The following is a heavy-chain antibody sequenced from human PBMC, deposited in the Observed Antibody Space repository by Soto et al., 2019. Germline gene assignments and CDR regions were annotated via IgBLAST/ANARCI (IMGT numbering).Heavy chain of an antibody. CDR2: INPNSGGT. J-gene: IGHJ6*03. D-gene: IGHD2-2*01. CDR3: ARGIVVVPAAKSSYMDV. Sequence: AASVKVSCKASGYTFTGYYMHWVRQAPGQGLEWMGWINPNSGGTNYAQKFQGWVTMTRDTSISTAYMELSRLRSDDTAVYYCARGIVVVPAAKSSYMDVWGKGTTVTVSS. CDR1: GYTFTGYY. V-gene: IGHV1-2*04.